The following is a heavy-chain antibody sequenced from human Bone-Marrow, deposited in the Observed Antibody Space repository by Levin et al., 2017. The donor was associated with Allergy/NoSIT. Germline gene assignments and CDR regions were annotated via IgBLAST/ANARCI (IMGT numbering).Heavy chain of an antibody. J-gene: IGHJ3*02. Sequence: SGPTLVKPTQTLTLTCTFSGFSLSTSGMGVGWIRQPPGKALEWLALIYLDDDKRYRPSLKSRLTITKDTSKNQVVLTMTNMDPVDTATYYCANRLRVVSPFAFDIWGQGTMVTVSS. CDR3: ANRLRVVSPFAFDI. CDR1: GFSLSTSGMG. D-gene: IGHD2-15*01. CDR2: IYLDDDK. V-gene: IGHV2-5*02.